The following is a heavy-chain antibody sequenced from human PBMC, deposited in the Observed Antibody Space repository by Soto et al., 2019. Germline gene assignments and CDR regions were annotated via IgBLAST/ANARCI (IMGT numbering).Heavy chain of an antibody. J-gene: IGHJ4*02. Sequence: SETLSLTCAASGASIGTNNWWSWVRQPPGKGLEWIGEVYHSGTTNCNPSLKSRVTISIDKSKNQFSLTLTSMTAADTALYYCAVPGRGDFDYWSQGTLVTVSS. CDR1: GASIGTNNW. V-gene: IGHV4-4*02. CDR2: VYHSGTT. CDR3: AVPGRGDFDY. D-gene: IGHD5-12*01.